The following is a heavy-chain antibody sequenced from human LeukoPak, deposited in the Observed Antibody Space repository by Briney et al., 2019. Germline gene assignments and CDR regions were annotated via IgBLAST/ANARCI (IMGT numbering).Heavy chain of an antibody. D-gene: IGHD3-3*01. CDR3: TVLRFLEWRNY. J-gene: IGHJ4*02. CDR2: ISSSSSTI. Sequence: GGSLRLSCAASGFTFSSYSMNWVRQAPGKGLEWVSYISSSSSTIYYADSVKGRFTISRDNAKNSLYLQMNSLRAEDTAVYYCTVLRFLEWRNYWGQGTLVTVSS. CDR1: GFTFSSYS. V-gene: IGHV3-48*04.